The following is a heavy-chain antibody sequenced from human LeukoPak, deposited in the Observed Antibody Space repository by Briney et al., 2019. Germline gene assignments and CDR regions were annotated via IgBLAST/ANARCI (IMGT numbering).Heavy chain of an antibody. CDR2: IDHRGVS. D-gene: IGHD2-15*01. CDR1: GESFSAYC. Sequence: KPSETLSLTCAVRGESFSAYCWSWIRQVPGKGLEWIGEIDHRGVSTYNPSLKSRATMLVDTSNNHFSLSLPSVTAADTATYYCASRSLTLAAARCFDDWGQGTVVTVSS. CDR3: ASRSLTLAAARCFDD. V-gene: IGHV4-34*01. J-gene: IGHJ4*03.